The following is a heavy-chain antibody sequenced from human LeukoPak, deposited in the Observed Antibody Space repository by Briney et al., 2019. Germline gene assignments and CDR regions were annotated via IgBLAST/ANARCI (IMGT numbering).Heavy chain of an antibody. Sequence: SETLSLTCTVSGGSISGSSYYWGWIRQPPGKGLEWIGSIYYSGSTYYNPSLKSRVTISVDTSKNQFSLKLSSVTAADTAVYYCARGEAAAGTVSYFDYWGQGTLVTVSS. V-gene: IGHV4-39*07. J-gene: IGHJ4*02. D-gene: IGHD6-13*01. CDR1: GGSISGSSYY. CDR3: ARGEAAAGTVSYFDY. CDR2: IYYSGST.